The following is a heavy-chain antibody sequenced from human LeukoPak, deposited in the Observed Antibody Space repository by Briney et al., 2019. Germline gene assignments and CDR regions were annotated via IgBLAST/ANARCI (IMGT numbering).Heavy chain of an antibody. Sequence: GGSLRLSCAASGFTFSSYGMNWVRQAPGKGLEWVSAISGSGGSTYYADSVKGRFTISRDNSKNTLYLQMNSLRAEDTAVYYCAKEYGSGSYYPYWGQGTLVTVSS. D-gene: IGHD3-10*01. CDR2: ISGSGGST. CDR1: GFTFSSYG. J-gene: IGHJ4*02. V-gene: IGHV3-23*01. CDR3: AKEYGSGSYYPY.